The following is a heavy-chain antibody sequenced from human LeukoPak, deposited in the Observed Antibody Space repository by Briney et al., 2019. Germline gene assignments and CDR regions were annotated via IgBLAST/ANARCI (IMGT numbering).Heavy chain of an antibody. J-gene: IGHJ5*02. CDR3: ATLGDYYDSSGKEFRYNWFDP. D-gene: IGHD3-22*01. Sequence: GGSLRLSCAASGFTFSSYSMNWVRQAPGKGLEWVSSISSSSSYIYYADSVKGRFTISRDNAKNSLYLQMNSLRAEDTAVYYCATLGDYYDSSGKEFRYNWFDPWGQGTLVTVSS. CDR1: GFTFSSYS. CDR2: ISSSSSYI. V-gene: IGHV3-21*01.